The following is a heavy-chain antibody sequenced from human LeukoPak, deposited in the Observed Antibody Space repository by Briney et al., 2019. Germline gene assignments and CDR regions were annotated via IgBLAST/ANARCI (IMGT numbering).Heavy chain of an antibody. CDR2: MNPKSGGT. Sequence: ASVKVSCKASGYTFTSYYIHWVRQAPGQGLEWMGWMNPKSGGTNYAQKFQGRVTMTRDTSISTTYMELSSLRSDDTAVFYCTRDSDYRPFNYWGQGTLVTVSS. J-gene: IGHJ4*02. D-gene: IGHD5-12*01. CDR1: GYTFTSYY. CDR3: TRDSDYRPFNY. V-gene: IGHV1-2*02.